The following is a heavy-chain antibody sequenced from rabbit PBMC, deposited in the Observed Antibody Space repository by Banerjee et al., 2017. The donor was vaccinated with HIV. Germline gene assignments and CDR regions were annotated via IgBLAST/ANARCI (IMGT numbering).Heavy chain of an antibody. J-gene: IGHJ4*01. CDR2: IYGGSGNNT. CDR1: GFSFNSTYY. D-gene: IGHD3-1*01. V-gene: IGHV1S40*01. CDR3: ARKAGYFNL. Sequence: QSLEESGGDLVKPGASLALTCTASGFSFNSTYYMCWVRQAPGKGLEWIACIYGGSGNNTYYASWAEGRFTISKTSSTTVTLQMTSLTAADTATYFCARKAGYFNLWGPGTLVTVS.